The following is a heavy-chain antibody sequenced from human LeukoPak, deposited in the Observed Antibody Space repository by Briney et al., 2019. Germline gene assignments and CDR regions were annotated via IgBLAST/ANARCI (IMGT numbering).Heavy chain of an antibody. V-gene: IGHV1-46*01. J-gene: IGHJ4*02. CDR2: INPSGTST. Sequence: ASVKVSCKASGGTFSSYAISWVRQAPGQGLEWMGIINPSGTSTTYAQKFQGRVTMTRDTSTSTDFMELSSLRPEDTAVYYCARHDLGGTSPFDYWGQGTLVTVSS. D-gene: IGHD4-23*01. CDR3: ARHDLGGTSPFDY. CDR1: GGTFSSYA.